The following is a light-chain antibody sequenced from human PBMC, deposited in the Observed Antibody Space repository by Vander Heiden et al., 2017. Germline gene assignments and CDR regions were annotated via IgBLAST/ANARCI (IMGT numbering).Light chain of an antibody. CDR2: ATS. CDR1: QSITIY. CDR3: QQSENIPDT. Sequence: DIQMTHSPSSLSASVGDRVTITCRASQSITIYLNWYQQKPGKAPKLLLYATSSLLSPVPSRFTRRGSGTDFTLTISSLQPEDFTPYYCQQSENIPDTFGGGTKVEIK. J-gene: IGKJ4*01. V-gene: IGKV1-39*01.